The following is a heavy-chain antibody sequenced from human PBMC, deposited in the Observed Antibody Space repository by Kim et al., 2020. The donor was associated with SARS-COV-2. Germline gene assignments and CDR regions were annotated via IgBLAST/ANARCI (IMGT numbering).Heavy chain of an antibody. CDR2: ISSNGGST. D-gene: IGHD2-2*01. J-gene: IGHJ6*02. Sequence: GGSLRLSCSASGFTFSSYAMHWVRQAPGKGLEYVSAISSNGGSTYYADSVKGRFTISRDNSKNTLYLQMSSLRAEDTAVYYCVKGGYCSSTSCYAGDGHYYYGMDVWGQGTTVTVSS. V-gene: IGHV3-64D*09. CDR3: VKGGYCSSTSCYAGDGHYYYGMDV. CDR1: GFTFSSYA.